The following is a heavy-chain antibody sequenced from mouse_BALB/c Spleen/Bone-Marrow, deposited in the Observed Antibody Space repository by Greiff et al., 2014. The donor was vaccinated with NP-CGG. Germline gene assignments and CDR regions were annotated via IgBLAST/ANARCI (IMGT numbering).Heavy chain of an antibody. Sequence: EVKLMESGAELVKPRASVKLSCTASGFNIKDTYMHWVKQRPEQGLEWIGRIDPANGNIKYDPKFQGKATITADTSSNTAYLQLSCRTSEDTAVYYCAPYYYGRWFANWGQGTLVTVSA. CDR1: GFNIKDTY. CDR3: APYYYGRWFAN. J-gene: IGHJ3*01. V-gene: IGHV14-3*02. D-gene: IGHD1-1*01. CDR2: IDPANGNI.